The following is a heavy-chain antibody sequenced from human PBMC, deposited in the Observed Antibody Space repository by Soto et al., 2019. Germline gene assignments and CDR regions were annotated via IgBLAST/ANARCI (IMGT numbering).Heavy chain of an antibody. CDR1: GGCISSYN. D-gene: IGHD2-2*01. J-gene: IGHJ4*02. V-gene: IGHV4-4*07. Sequence: SETLSLTCTVSGGCISSYNCTYIRKPAWKKLSKNRRTSTSSHTNTNPSLKSRVTMSVDASKNQFSLKLSSVTAADAAVYYCARACSSNSCYDVFDYWGQGTLVTVSS. CDR3: ARACSSNSCYDVFDY. CDR2: TSTSSHT.